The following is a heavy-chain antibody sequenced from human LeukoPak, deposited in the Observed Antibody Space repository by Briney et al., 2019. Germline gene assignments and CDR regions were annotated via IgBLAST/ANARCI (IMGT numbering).Heavy chain of an antibody. CDR3: ARTLVGHYFDY. V-gene: IGHV4-30-2*01. CDR1: GGSISSGGYS. CDR2: IYHSGST. Sequence: SETLSLTCAVSGGSISSGGYSWSWIRQRPGKGLEWIGYIYHSGSTYYNPSLKSRVTISVDRSKNQFSLKLSSVTAADTAVYYCARTLVGHYFDYWGQGTLVTVSS. J-gene: IGHJ4*02.